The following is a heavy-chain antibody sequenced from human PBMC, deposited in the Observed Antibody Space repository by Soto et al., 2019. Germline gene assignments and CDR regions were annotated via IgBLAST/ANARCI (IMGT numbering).Heavy chain of an antibody. CDR2: MNPNSGNT. J-gene: IGHJ5*02. CDR1: GYTFTSYD. D-gene: IGHD1-1*01. CDR3: ARGLDWNDVWFDP. Sequence: VXXSCKASGYTFTSYDINWVRQATGQGLEWMGWMNPNSGNTGYAQKFQGRVTMTRNTSISTAYMELSSLRSEDTAVYYCARGLDWNDVWFDPWGQGTLVTVSS. V-gene: IGHV1-8*01.